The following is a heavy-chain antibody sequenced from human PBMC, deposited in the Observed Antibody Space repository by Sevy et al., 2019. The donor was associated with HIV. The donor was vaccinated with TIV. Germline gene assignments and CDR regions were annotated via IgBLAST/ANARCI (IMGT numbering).Heavy chain of an antibody. Sequence: ASVKVSCKVSGYTLTELSMHWVRQAPGKGLEWMGGFDPEDGETIYAQKFQGRVTMTEDTSTDTAYMELSSLRSEDTAVYYCATAFYYDREEGKYFQHWGQGTLVTVSS. CDR1: GYTLTELS. CDR2: FDPEDGET. V-gene: IGHV1-24*01. CDR3: ATAFYYDREEGKYFQH. J-gene: IGHJ1*01. D-gene: IGHD3-22*01.